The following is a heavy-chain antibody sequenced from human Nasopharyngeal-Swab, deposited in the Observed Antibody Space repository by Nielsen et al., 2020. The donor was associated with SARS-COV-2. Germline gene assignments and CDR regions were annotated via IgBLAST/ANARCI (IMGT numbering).Heavy chain of an antibody. J-gene: IGHJ6*03. Sequence: SVKVSCKASGGTFNSYAISWVRQAPGQGLEWMGGIIPIFGTANYAQKFQGRVTITADESTSTAYMELSSLRSEDTAVYYCARDFGSGWLDYYYYYMDVWGKGTTVTVSS. CDR2: IIPIFGTA. CDR3: ARDFGSGWLDYYYYYMDV. V-gene: IGHV1-69*13. D-gene: IGHD6-19*01. CDR1: GGTFNSYA.